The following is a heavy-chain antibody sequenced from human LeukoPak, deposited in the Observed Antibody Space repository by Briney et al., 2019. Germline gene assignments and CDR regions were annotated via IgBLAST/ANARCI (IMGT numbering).Heavy chain of an antibody. D-gene: IGHD2/OR15-2a*01. CDR2: IYHSGHT. CDR3: ARHPFQYPFDH. J-gene: IGHJ5*02. V-gene: IGHV4-59*08. CDR1: GASVSSDY. Sequence: KPSETLSLTCTVSGASVSSDYWSWIRQSPGKGLEWIGYIYHSGHTMSNPSLKSRVSLSLDTSSNQFSLKLSSVTAADTAVYYCARHPFQYPFDHWGQGTVVSVSS.